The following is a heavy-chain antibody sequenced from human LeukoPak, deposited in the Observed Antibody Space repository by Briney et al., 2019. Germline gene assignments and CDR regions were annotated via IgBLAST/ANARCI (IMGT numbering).Heavy chain of an antibody. CDR2: INPNSGGT. J-gene: IGHJ5*02. CDR3: ARDAVKWELLRWFDP. CDR1: GYTFTGYY. D-gene: IGHD1-26*01. Sequence: ASVKVSCKASGYTFTGYYMHWVRQAPGQGLEWMGWINPNSGGTNYAQKFQGRVTMTRDTSISTACMELSRLRSDDTAVYYCARDAVKWELLRWFDPWGQGTLVTVSS. V-gene: IGHV1-2*02.